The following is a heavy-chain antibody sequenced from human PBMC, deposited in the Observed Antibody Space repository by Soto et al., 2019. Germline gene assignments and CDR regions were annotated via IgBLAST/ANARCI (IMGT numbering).Heavy chain of an antibody. J-gene: IGHJ4*02. Sequence: QVQLVQSRAEVRKPGASVKVSCKASGYTFTSFDIYWVRQASGQGLEWMGWMNPYSGNTGFVEKFQDGVAMTRDISINTAYLELSSLRSEDTAVYYCTRGQGNHWGQGSLVTVSS. CDR3: TRGQGNH. CDR2: MNPYSGNT. V-gene: IGHV1-8*01. CDR1: GYTFTSFD.